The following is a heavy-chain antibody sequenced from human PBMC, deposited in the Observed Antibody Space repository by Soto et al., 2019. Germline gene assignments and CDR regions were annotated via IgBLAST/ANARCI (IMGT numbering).Heavy chain of an antibody. Sequence: QVQLVQSGAEVKKPGSSVKVSCKSSGSTYSPYTINWVRQAPGQGLEWMGRIIPFLGVTNYGLKFQARVTITADKATNTASMELRGLRFEDTAVYYCARDWESSVSTWSFGGFWGRGTLVTVSS. V-gene: IGHV1-69*08. D-gene: IGHD3-16*01. CDR1: GSTYSPYT. CDR2: IIPFLGVT. CDR3: ARDWESSVSTWSFGGF. J-gene: IGHJ4*02.